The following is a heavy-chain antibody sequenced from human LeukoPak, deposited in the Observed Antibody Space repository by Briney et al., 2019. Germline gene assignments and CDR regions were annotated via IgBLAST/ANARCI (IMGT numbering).Heavy chain of an antibody. CDR2: INSDGSST. D-gene: IGHD2-21*02. Sequence: QPGGSLRLSCAASGFTLSSYAMSWVRQAPGKGLVWVSRINSDGSSTSYADSVKGRFTISRDNAKNTLYLQMNSLRAEDTAVYYCARDLLKILAYCGGDCYSLGDAFDIWGQGTMVTVSS. CDR3: ARDLLKILAYCGGDCYSLGDAFDI. CDR1: GFTLSSYA. J-gene: IGHJ3*02. V-gene: IGHV3-74*01.